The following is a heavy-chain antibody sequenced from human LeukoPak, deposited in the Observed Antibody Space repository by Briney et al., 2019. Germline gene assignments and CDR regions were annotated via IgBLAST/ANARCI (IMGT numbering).Heavy chain of an antibody. J-gene: IGHJ3*02. D-gene: IGHD6-13*01. CDR2: INHSGRT. V-gene: IGHV4-34*01. CDR1: GGSFSGYY. Sequence: AETLSLTCAVSGGSFSGYYWTWIRQPPGKGLEWIGEINHSGRTNYNPSLKSRVIMSVDTSKNQFSLKLSSVTAADTAVYYCAREGSSWPHDAFDIWGQGTMVTVSS. CDR3: AREGSSWPHDAFDI.